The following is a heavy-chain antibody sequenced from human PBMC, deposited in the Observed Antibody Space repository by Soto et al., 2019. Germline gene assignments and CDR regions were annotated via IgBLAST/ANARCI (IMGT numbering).Heavy chain of an antibody. CDR1: GYPVTAYY. Sequence: QLHLVQSGAVVKKPGASVTVSCSASGYPVTAYYMHWVRQAPGRGLEWMGGINPATGAAKYTQTFQGGVTMTRDTSTSTVFMELSGLTSEDTAVFYCARGGVVGVAGSAAFDMWGQGTVVTVSS. V-gene: IGHV1-2*02. CDR3: ARGGVVGVAGSAAFDM. CDR2: INPATGAA. J-gene: IGHJ3*02. D-gene: IGHD3-3*01.